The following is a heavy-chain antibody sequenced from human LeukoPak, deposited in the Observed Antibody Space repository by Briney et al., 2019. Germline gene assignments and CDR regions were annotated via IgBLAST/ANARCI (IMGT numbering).Heavy chain of an antibody. D-gene: IGHD2-21*02. CDR2: IYHSGST. CDR3: ARDRAYCGGDCSHGMDV. CDR1: GGSISCGGYS. V-gene: IGHV4-30-2*01. Sequence: SETLSRTCAVSGGSISCGGYSWSWIRQPPGKVLEWIGYIYHSGSTYYNPSLKSRVTISVDRSKDQFSLKLSSVTAADTAVYYCARDRAYCGGDCSHGMDVWGQGTTVTVSS. J-gene: IGHJ6*02.